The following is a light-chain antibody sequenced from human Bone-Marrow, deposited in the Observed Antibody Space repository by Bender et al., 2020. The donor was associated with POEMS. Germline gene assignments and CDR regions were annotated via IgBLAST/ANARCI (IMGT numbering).Light chain of an antibody. CDR1: GGSIASNF. CDR3: SSYASSKSIL. Sequence: NFMLTQPHSLSESPGKTVTISCTGSGGSIASNFVQWYQQRPGSAPTTVIYEDNRRPSGVPDRFSGSIDASSNSASLTISGLQAEDEADYYCSSYASSKSILFGGGTKVTVL. J-gene: IGLJ2*01. CDR2: EDN. V-gene: IGLV6-57*02.